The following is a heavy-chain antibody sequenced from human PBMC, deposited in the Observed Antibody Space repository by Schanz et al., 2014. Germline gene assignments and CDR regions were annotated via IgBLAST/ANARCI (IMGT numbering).Heavy chain of an antibody. CDR1: GGTFSSYS. CDR3: ARSNYYDNSDYYNSFDY. Sequence: QVQLVQSGAEVKKPGSSVKVSCKASGGTFSSYSISWVRQAPGQGLEWMGRIIPILGIANYAQKFQGRVTNTADKSTSTACMDLSSLRPEDTAVYYCARSNYYDNSDYYNSFDYWGQGTLVTVSS. V-gene: IGHV1-69*02. J-gene: IGHJ4*02. CDR2: IIPILGIA. D-gene: IGHD3-22*01.